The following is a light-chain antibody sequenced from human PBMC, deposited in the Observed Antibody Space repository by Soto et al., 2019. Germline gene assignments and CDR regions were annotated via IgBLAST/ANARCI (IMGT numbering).Light chain of an antibody. CDR3: FSYAGSNTYV. V-gene: IGLV2-23*01. CDR2: EGS. J-gene: IGLJ1*01. CDR1: RSDVGTYNL. Sequence: QSLLTQPASLSGSLGQSITISRTGSRSDVGTYNLVSWYQVHPGKAPQLLIYEGSKRPSEISDRFSGSRSGNTASLTISGLQSEDEADYYCFSYAGSNTYVFGSGTKVTVL.